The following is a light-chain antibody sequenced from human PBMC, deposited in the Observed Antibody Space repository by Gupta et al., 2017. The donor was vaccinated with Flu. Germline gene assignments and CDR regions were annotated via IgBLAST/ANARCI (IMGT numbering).Light chain of an antibody. J-gene: IGLJ3*02. CDR3: CSFAGDSSVGV. CDR1: SSDVGAYNY. V-gene: IGLV2-11*03. Sequence: SSDVGAYNYVSWYQQYPGRAPKVMIYDVTQRPSGVPARFSGSKSGNTASLSISGFQADDEADYDCCSFAGDSSVGVFGGGTKVTVL. CDR2: DVT.